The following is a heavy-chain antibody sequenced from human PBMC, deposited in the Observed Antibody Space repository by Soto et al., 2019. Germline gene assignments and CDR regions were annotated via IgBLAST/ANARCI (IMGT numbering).Heavy chain of an antibody. D-gene: IGHD1-26*01. CDR3: GKRPLPVGVQGTLGASDF. V-gene: IGHV3-23*01. J-gene: IGHJ3*01. Sequence: EVQVLESGGGLVQPGGSLRLSCAASGFTFSTYGMSWVRQAPGKGLEWVSDLSGSGRSTYYTDSVKGGFTISRDNSENSLWRQMYSLRAEGTAFYFCGKRPLPVGVQGTLGASDFWGQGTIVTVSS. CDR1: GFTFSTYG. CDR2: LSGSGRST.